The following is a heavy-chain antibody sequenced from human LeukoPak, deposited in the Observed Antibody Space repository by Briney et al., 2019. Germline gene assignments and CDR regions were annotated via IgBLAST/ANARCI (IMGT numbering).Heavy chain of an antibody. J-gene: IGHJ6*02. Sequence: GASVTVSCKASGGTFSSYAISWVRQAPGQGLEWMGGIIPIFGTANYAQKFQGRVTITADESTSTAYMELSSLRSEDTAVYYCARTANYYYGMDVWGQGTTVTVSS. V-gene: IGHV1-69*13. CDR1: GGTFSSYA. CDR3: ARTANYYYGMDV. CDR2: IIPIFGTA.